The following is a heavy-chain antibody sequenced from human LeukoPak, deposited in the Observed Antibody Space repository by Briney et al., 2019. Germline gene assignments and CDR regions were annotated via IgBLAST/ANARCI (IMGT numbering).Heavy chain of an antibody. J-gene: IGHJ6*03. D-gene: IGHD5-12*01. CDR1: GFTVSNNY. CDR2: IYYSGST. V-gene: IGHV4-39*07. Sequence: GSLTLSRAASGFTVSNNYMRWVRQPPGKGLEWIGTIYYSGSTYYNPSLKSRVTISVDTSKNQFSLKLSSVTAADTAVYYCARDRRGYDWNDYYYYMDVWGKGTTVTVSS. CDR3: ARDRRGYDWNDYYYYMDV.